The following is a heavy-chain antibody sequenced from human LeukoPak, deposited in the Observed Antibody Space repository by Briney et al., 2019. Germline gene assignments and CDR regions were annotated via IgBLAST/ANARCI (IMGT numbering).Heavy chain of an antibody. V-gene: IGHV4-38-2*02. CDR3: ARDIGIVVTIDY. CDR2: IYHSGST. J-gene: IGHJ4*02. CDR1: GGSISSYY. D-gene: IGHD6-19*01. Sequence: SETLSLTCTVSGGSISSYYWSWIRQPPGKGLEWIGSIYHSGSTYYNPSLKSRVTISVDTSKNQFSLKLSSVTAADTAVYYCARDIGIVVTIDYWGQGTLVTVSS.